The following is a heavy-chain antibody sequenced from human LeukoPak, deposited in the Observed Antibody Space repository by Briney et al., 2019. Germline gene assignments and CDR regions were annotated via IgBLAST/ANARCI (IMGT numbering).Heavy chain of an antibody. Sequence: GGSLRLSCAASGFTFSDYCLSWVRQAPGKGLEWVSHITSTGRTIYNADSVKGRFTISRDNAMNSLYLQMNSLRAEDTAMYYCARAHDYGEFGMDVWGQGTTVTVSS. CDR1: GFTFSDYC. D-gene: IGHD4-17*01. CDR3: ARAHDYGEFGMDV. V-gene: IGHV3-11*01. J-gene: IGHJ6*02. CDR2: ITSTGRTI.